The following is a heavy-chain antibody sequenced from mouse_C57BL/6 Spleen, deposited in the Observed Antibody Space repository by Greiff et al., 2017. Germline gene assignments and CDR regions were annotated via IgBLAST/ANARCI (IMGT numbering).Heavy chain of an antibody. Sequence: QVQLQQSGAELVRPETSVKVSCKASGYAFTNYLIEWVKQRPGQGLEWIGVINPGSGGTNYNEKFKGKATLTADKSSSTAYMQLSSLTSEDSAVYFCARSGNWDFDVWGTGTTVTVSS. J-gene: IGHJ1*03. V-gene: IGHV1-54*01. CDR2: INPGSGGT. CDR3: ARSGNWDFDV. CDR1: GYAFTNYL.